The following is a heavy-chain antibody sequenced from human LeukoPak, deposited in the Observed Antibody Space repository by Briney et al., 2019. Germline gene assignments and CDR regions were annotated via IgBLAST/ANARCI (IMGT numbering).Heavy chain of an antibody. V-gene: IGHV4-39*07. CDR1: GGSISSSNYY. CDR2: IYYSGST. J-gene: IGHJ4*02. CDR3: AREELLRGYFDY. D-gene: IGHD2-15*01. Sequence: PSETLSLTCTVSGGSISSSNYYWGWIRQPPGKGLEWIGSIYYSGSTYYNPSLKSRVTISVDTSKNQFSLKLSSVTAADTAVYYCAREELLRGYFDYWGQGTLVTVSS.